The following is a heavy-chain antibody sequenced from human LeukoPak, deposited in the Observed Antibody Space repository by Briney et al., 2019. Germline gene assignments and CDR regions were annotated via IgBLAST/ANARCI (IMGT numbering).Heavy chain of an antibody. Sequence: GGSLRLSCAASGFTFSSYGMHWVRQAPGKGLEWVAVIWYDGSNKYYADSVKGRFTISRDNSKNTLYLQMNSLRAEDTAVYYCASTRAGYVNAFDIWGQGTMVTVSS. J-gene: IGHJ3*02. D-gene: IGHD5-12*01. CDR2: IWYDGSNK. CDR3: ASTRAGYVNAFDI. V-gene: IGHV3-33*01. CDR1: GFTFSSYG.